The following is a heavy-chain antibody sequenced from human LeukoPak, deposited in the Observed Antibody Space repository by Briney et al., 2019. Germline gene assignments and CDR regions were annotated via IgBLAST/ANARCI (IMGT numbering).Heavy chain of an antibody. D-gene: IGHD6-25*01. Sequence: SETLSLTCTVSGGSIRTYYWSWIRQPPGKGLEWIGYIYYSGSTNYNPSLKSRVTISVDMSKNQVSLKLSSVTAADTAVYYCAREPRSSSDPYYFDFWGQGTLVTVSS. CDR1: GGSIRTYY. V-gene: IGHV4-59*01. CDR3: AREPRSSSDPYYFDF. CDR2: IYYSGST. J-gene: IGHJ4*02.